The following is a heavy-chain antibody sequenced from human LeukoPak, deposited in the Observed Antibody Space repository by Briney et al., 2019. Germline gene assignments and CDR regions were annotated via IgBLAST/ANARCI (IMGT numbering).Heavy chain of an antibody. J-gene: IGHJ4*02. CDR1: GFTFSSYG. Sequence: GGSLRLSCAASGFTFSSYGMHWVRQVPGKGLEWVAFIRYDGSNKYYADSVKGRFTISRDNSKNTLYLQMNSLRAEDTAVYYCARSIAAAFDYWGQGTLVTVSS. CDR2: IRYDGSNK. CDR3: ARSIAAAFDY. V-gene: IGHV3-30*02. D-gene: IGHD6-13*01.